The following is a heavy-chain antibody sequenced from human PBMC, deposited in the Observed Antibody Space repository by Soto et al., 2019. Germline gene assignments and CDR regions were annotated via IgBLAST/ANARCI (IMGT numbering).Heavy chain of an antibody. V-gene: IGHV3-7*01. CDR2: IKGDGSEK. J-gene: IGHJ6*02. Sequence: EVRLVESGGGLVQPGGSLRLSCVGSGFTFSSYWMTWVRQAPGKGLEWVANIKGDGSEKRYVDSVEGRLTISRDNAKNSVYLQMNSLRVEDTALYYCGRDEVRNGVGVWGQGTTVTVSS. CDR3: GRDEVRNGVGV. CDR1: GFTFSSYW.